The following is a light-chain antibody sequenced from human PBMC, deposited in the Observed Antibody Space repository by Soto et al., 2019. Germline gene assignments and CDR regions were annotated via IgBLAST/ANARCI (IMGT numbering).Light chain of an antibody. Sequence: EIVLTQSPGTLSLSPGERATLSCRASQSVSNSYIAWYQQKPGQAPRLLIYGASSRATGIPDRFSGSGAGTDFTLTISGLEPEDFAVYCCQQYGSSPWTFGQGPKVEIK. CDR2: GAS. J-gene: IGKJ1*01. V-gene: IGKV3-20*01. CDR1: QSVSNSY. CDR3: QQYGSSPWT.